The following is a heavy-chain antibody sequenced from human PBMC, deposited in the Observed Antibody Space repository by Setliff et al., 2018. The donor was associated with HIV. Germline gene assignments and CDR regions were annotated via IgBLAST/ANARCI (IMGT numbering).Heavy chain of an antibody. CDR2: IYPVDPET. CDR3: ARPRGNDYAGSGFDN. J-gene: IGHJ4*02. CDR1: GYNFVDYS. V-gene: IGHV5-51*01. Sequence: GESLKISCQGSGYNFVDYSIAWVRQVPGKGLEWMGIIYPVDPETRYSPSFQGQVTISADKSINTAYLQWTTLKASDSAMYYCARPRGNDYAGSGFDNWGQGTLVTVSS. D-gene: IGHD2-2*01.